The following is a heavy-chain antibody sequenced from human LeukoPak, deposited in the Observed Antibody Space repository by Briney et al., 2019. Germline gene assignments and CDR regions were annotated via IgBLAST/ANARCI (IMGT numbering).Heavy chain of an antibody. V-gene: IGHV3-23*01. Sequence: GGSLGLSCAASGFTFSSYAMSWVRQAPGKGLEWVSAISGSGGSTHYSDSVKGRFTISRDNSKNTLYLQMNSLRAEDTAVYARRAGAYSHPYDYWGQGTLVTVSS. CDR3: RAGAYSHPYDY. D-gene: IGHD4/OR15-4a*01. CDR2: ISGSGGST. CDR1: GFTFSSYA. J-gene: IGHJ4*02.